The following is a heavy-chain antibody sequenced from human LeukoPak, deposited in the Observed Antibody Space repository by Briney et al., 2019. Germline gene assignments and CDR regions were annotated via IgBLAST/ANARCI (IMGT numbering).Heavy chain of an antibody. CDR1: GGSISSYY. J-gene: IGHJ4*02. CDR3: ARSQEPMVRGGGLDY. D-gene: IGHD3-10*01. V-gene: IGHV4-59*12. Sequence: SETLSLTCTVSGGSISSYYWSWIRQPPGKGLEWIGEIYHSGSTNYNPSLKSRVTISVDKSKNQFSLKLSSVTAADTAVYYCARSQEPMVRGGGLDYWGQGTLVTVSS. CDR2: IYHSGST.